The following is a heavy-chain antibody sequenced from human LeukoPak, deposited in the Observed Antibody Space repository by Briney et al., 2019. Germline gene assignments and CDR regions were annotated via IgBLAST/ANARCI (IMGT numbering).Heavy chain of an antibody. Sequence: ASVKVSCKASGGTFSSYAISWVRQAPGQGLDWMGGIIPIFGTANYAQKFQGRVTITTDESTSTAYMELSSLRSEDTAVYYCARDSKVYYGSGSDYLLDRWGQGTLVTISS. J-gene: IGHJ4*02. CDR1: GGTFSSYA. D-gene: IGHD3-10*01. V-gene: IGHV1-69*05. CDR2: IIPIFGTA. CDR3: ARDSKVYYGSGSDYLLDR.